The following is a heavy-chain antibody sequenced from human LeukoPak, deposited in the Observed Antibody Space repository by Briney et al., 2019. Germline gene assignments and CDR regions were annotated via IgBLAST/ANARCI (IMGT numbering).Heavy chain of an antibody. J-gene: IGHJ4*02. Sequence: GGSLRLSCAASGFIFSKSWMSWVRQAPGKGLEWVANMNGDGSVKDYVDSVKGRFTISRDNAKNTVFLQMNSLRAEDTAIYYCARTGSGASTTNYWGQGTLVTVS. CDR3: ARTGSGASTTNY. CDR1: GFIFSKSW. CDR2: MNGDGSVK. D-gene: IGHD2-15*01. V-gene: IGHV3-7*01.